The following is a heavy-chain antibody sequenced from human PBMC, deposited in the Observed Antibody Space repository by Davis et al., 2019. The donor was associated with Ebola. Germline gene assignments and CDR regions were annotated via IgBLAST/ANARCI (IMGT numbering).Heavy chain of an antibody. CDR2: INTATGYT. Sequence: ASVKVSCKASGYTFDSHAMHWVRQAPGQRLEYMGWINTATGYTIYSQKFQGRVTMTRDTCASTAHMELSGLTSEDTALYYCARDADDVLTGSNWFDPWGQGTLVFVSS. J-gene: IGHJ5*02. CDR1: GYTFDSHA. D-gene: IGHD3-9*01. CDR3: ARDADDVLTGSNWFDP. V-gene: IGHV1-3*04.